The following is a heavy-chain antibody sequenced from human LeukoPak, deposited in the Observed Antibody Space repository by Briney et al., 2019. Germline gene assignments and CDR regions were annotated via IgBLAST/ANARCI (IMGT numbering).Heavy chain of an antibody. Sequence: PGGSLRLSCAASGFTFSSYAMSWVRQAPGKGLEWVSAISGSGGGTYYGDSVKGRFTISRDNSKNTLYLQMNSLRAEDTAVHFCARDGYNSYNYWGQGTLVTVSS. D-gene: IGHD5-24*01. CDR2: ISGSGGGT. CDR3: ARDGYNSYNY. CDR1: GFTFSSYA. V-gene: IGHV3-23*01. J-gene: IGHJ4*02.